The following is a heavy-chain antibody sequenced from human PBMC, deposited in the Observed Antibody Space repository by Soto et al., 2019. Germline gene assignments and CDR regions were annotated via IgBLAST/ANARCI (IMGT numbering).Heavy chain of an antibody. CDR1: GYTFTSYG. CDR3: ARGPTGYCTNGVCYSWFDP. D-gene: IGHD2-8*01. CDR2: ISAYNGNT. J-gene: IGHJ5*02. Sequence: ASVKVSCKASGYTFTSYGISWVRQAPGQGLEWMGWISAYNGNTNYAQKLQGRVTMTTDTSTSTAYMELRSLRSDDTAVYYFARGPTGYCTNGVCYSWFDPWGQGTLVTVSS. V-gene: IGHV1-18*01.